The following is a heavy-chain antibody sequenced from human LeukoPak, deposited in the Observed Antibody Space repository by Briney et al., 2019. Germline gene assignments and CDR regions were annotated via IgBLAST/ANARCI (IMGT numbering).Heavy chain of an antibody. D-gene: IGHD3-10*01. J-gene: IGHJ4*02. Sequence: GGSLRLSCAASGFTVSSNYMSWVRQAPGKGLEWVSVVYSGGSTYYADPVKGRFTISRDNSKNTLYLQMNSLRAEDTAVYYCARLYGSGSCRRLYCFDYWGQGTLVTDSS. V-gene: IGHV3-66*01. CDR1: GFTVSSNY. CDR2: VYSGGST. CDR3: ARLYGSGSCRRLYCFDY.